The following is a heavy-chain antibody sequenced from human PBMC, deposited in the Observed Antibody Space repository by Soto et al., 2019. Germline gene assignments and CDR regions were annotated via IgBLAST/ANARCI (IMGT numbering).Heavy chain of an antibody. CDR2: INAGNGNT. J-gene: IGHJ5*02. CDR1: GYTFTSYA. Sequence: QVQLVQSGAEVKKPGASVKVSCKASGYTFTSYAMHWVRQAPGQRLEWMGWINAGNGNTKYSQKLQGRVTITRDTSACTAYMELSSLRSEDTAVYYCARLLGYCSSTSCLINWFDPWGQGTLVTVSS. D-gene: IGHD2-2*03. CDR3: ARLLGYCSSTSCLINWFDP. V-gene: IGHV1-3*01.